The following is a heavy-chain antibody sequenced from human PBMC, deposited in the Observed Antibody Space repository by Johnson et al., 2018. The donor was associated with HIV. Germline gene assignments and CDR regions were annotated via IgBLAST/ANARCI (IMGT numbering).Heavy chain of an antibody. CDR2: ISYDGSNK. CDR1: GFTFSSYA. J-gene: IGHJ3*02. D-gene: IGHD3-3*01. Sequence: HVHLVESGGGVVQPGRSLRLSCAASGFTFSSYAMHWVRQAPGKGLEWVAVISYDGSNKYYADSVKGRFTISRDNSKNTLSLQMNSLRVEDTALYYCAKDLVESETEEWASDYYDFGSGSRHDAFDIWGLGTMVTVSS. CDR3: AKDLVESETEEWASDYYDFGSGSRHDAFDI. V-gene: IGHV3-30*04.